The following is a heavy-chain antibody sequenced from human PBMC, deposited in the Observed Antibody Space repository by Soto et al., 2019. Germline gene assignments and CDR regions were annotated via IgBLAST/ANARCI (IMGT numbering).Heavy chain of an antibody. CDR1: GFTFSSYA. Sequence: EVQLLESGGGLVQPGGSLRLSCAASGFTFSSYAMSWVRQAPGKGLEWVSAISGSGGSTYYADSVKGRVTISRDNSKKTRYLQMNSLRAEDTAVYYCAKGRGYCSSTSCYVGSDYWGQGTLVTVSS. CDR3: AKGRGYCSSTSCYVGSDY. CDR2: ISGSGGST. D-gene: IGHD2-2*01. V-gene: IGHV3-23*01. J-gene: IGHJ4*02.